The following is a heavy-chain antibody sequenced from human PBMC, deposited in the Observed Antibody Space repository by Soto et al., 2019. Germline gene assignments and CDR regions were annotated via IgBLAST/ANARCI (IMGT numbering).Heavy chain of an antibody. CDR2: ISSSSTI. CDR1: GFTFSSYS. Sequence: GESLKISCAASGFTFSSYSMNWVRQAPGKGLEWVSYISSSSTIYYADSVKGRFTISRDNAKNSLYLQMNSLRAEDTAVYYCARDFEGSTVWDYWGQGTLVTVSS. D-gene: IGHD3-16*01. CDR3: ARDFEGSTVWDY. J-gene: IGHJ4*02. V-gene: IGHV3-48*04.